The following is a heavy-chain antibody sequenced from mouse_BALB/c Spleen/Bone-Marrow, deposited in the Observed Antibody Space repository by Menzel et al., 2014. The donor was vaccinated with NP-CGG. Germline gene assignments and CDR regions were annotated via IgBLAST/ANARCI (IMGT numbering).Heavy chain of an antibody. CDR1: GFTFSSYG. J-gene: IGHJ4*01. V-gene: IGHV5-6-3*01. Sequence: EVKLVESGGGLVQPGGSLKLSCAASGFTFSSYGMSWVRQTPDERLELVATINSNGGSTYYPDSVKGRFTISRDNAKNTLYLQMSSLKSEDTAMYYCERDGYYVFYAMDYWGQGTSVTVSS. CDR2: INSNGGST. D-gene: IGHD2-3*01. CDR3: ERDGYYVFYAMDY.